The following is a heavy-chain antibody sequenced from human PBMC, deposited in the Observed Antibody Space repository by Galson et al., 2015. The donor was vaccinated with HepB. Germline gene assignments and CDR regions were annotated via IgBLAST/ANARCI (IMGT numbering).Heavy chain of an antibody. D-gene: IGHD1-26*01. CDR3: SILGDLSGYSRG. CDR1: GFPFXXXA. CDR2: IGSKXNKYAT. V-gene: IGHV3-73*01. Sequence: SLRLSCAGSGFPFXXXAXHWXXXASGRRLEWVCRIGSKXNKYATVYTESVKGRFNISRDDSKNTAYLQMNSLRTEDTAVYYCSILGDLSGYSRGWGQGTLVTVSS. J-gene: IGHJ4*02.